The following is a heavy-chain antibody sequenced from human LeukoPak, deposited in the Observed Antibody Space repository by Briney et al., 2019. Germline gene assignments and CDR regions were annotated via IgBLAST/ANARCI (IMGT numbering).Heavy chain of an antibody. CDR1: GFTFSSYA. J-gene: IGHJ6*03. CDR2: ISGSGGST. CDR3: AKRIGLDYYMDV. Sequence: GGSLRLSCAASGFTFSSYAMSWVRQAPGKGLEWVSAISGSGGSTYYAGSVKGRFTISRDNSKNTLYLQMNSLRAEDTAVYYCAKRIGLDYYMDVWGKGTTVTVSS. D-gene: IGHD2-21*01. V-gene: IGHV3-23*01.